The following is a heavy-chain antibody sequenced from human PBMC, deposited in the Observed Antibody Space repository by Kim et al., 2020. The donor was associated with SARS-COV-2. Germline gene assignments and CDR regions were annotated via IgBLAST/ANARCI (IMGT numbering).Heavy chain of an antibody. Sequence: SGPTLVKPTQTLTLTCTFSGFSLRTRGVGVGWIRQSPGKALEWLALIYWDDDRRYSPSLKSRLTINKDTSKNQVVLTMTNTDPVDTATYYCARLYYYDRNGHFRPFDYWGQGTLVTVSS. D-gene: IGHD3-22*01. J-gene: IGHJ4*02. CDR1: GFSLRTRGVG. CDR3: ARLYYYDRNGHFRPFDY. V-gene: IGHV2-5*02. CDR2: IYWDDDR.